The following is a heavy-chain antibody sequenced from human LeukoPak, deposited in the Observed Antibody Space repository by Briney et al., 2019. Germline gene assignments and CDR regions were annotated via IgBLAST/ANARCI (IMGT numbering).Heavy chain of an antibody. CDR1: GFTFSSYS. CDR3: ARHREPFGRGSGPHYMDV. CDR2: ISRSSSYI. V-gene: IGHV3-21*01. Sequence: GGSLRLSCAASGFTFSSYSMNWVRQAPGGGREWVSSISRSSSYIYYAGSVKGGLTTHRDNAKHSLYLQMNSLRAEDTAVYYCARHREPFGRGSGPHYMDVWGKGTTVTVSS. J-gene: IGHJ6*03. D-gene: IGHD3-10*01.